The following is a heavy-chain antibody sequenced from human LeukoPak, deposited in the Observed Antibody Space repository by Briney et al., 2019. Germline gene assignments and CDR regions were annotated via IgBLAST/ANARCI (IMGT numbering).Heavy chain of an antibody. CDR3: ARHRSKWLQSSFDY. Sequence: SETLSLTCTVSGGSISSYYWSWIRQPPGKGLEWIGSIFYSGNAYDNPSLKSRVTISVDTPKNQFSLKLNSVTAADTAVYYCARHRSKWLQSSFDYWGQGTLVTVSS. CDR2: IFYSGNA. V-gene: IGHV4-59*05. J-gene: IGHJ4*02. CDR1: GGSISSYY. D-gene: IGHD5-24*01.